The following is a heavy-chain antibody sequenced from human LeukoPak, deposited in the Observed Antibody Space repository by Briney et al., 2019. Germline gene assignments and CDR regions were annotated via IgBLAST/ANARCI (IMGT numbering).Heavy chain of an antibody. CDR3: ARDHCSPGTCLGGH. J-gene: IGHJ4*02. Sequence: SVKVSCKDSGGTFSSYAISWVRQAPGQGLEWMGRIIPSLNISNYAQKFQGRVTLSADKATTTTYMELTSLRSEDTAIHYCARDHCSPGTCLGGHWGQGTLVTVSS. V-gene: IGHV1-69*04. D-gene: IGHD2-15*01. CDR2: IIPSLNIS. CDR1: GGTFSSYA.